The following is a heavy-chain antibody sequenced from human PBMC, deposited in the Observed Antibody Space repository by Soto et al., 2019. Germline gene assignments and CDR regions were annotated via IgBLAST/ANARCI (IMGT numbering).Heavy chain of an antibody. CDR2: IYTSGST. CDR1: GCSISIYV. J-gene: IGHJ3*02. CDR3: ARESTVVTLRTFDI. D-gene: IGHD2-21*02. V-gene: IGHV4-4*07. Sequence: LVTLSLTCPVSGCSISIYVFSWLGQTAGKGLEWIGRIYTSGSTNYNPSLKSRVTMSVDTSKNQFSLKLSSVTAADTAVYYCARESTVVTLRTFDIWGQGTMVTVSS.